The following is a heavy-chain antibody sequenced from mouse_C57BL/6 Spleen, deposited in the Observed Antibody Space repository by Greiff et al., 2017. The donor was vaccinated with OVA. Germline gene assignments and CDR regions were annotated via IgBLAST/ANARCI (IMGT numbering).Heavy chain of an antibody. D-gene: IGHD1-1*01. CDR1: GYTFTSYW. V-gene: IGHV1-64*01. Sequence: QVQLQQPGAELVKPGASVKLSCKASGYTFTSYWMHWVKQRPGQGLEWIGMIHPNSGSTNYNEKFKSKATLTVDKSSSTAYMQLSSLTSEDSAFYYCASTSHYYVSSYGYFDVWGTGTTVTVSS. CDR3: ASTSHYYVSSYGYFDV. CDR2: IHPNSGST. J-gene: IGHJ1*03.